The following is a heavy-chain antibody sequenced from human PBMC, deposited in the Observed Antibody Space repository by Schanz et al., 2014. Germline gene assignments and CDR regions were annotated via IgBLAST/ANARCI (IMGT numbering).Heavy chain of an antibody. CDR1: TFTFSSDW. CDR3: ARIGGSVFDY. Sequence: EVQLAESGGGLVQPGGSLRLSCAASTFTFSSDWMSWVRQAPGKGLLWVSSISGTGGDDTYYADSVKGRFTISRDNSKTTVYLQMNSLRAEDTAVYYCARIGGSVFDYWAQGTLVTVSS. V-gene: IGHV3-23*04. D-gene: IGHD3-10*01. J-gene: IGHJ4*02. CDR2: ISGTGGDDT.